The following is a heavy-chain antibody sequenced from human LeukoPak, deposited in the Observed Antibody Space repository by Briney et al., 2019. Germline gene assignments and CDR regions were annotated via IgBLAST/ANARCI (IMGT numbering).Heavy chain of an antibody. J-gene: IGHJ6*03. V-gene: IGHV5-51*01. CDR3: ARPSFYGSGSYYNRYYMDV. Sequence: GESLKISCKGSGYSFTSYWIGWVSQMPGKGLEWMGIIYPGDSGTRYSPSFQGQVTISAAKSIITAYLQWSSLKASDTAMYYCARPSFYGSGSYYNRYYMDVWGKGTTVTVSS. CDR1: GYSFTSYW. D-gene: IGHD3-10*01. CDR2: IYPGDSGT.